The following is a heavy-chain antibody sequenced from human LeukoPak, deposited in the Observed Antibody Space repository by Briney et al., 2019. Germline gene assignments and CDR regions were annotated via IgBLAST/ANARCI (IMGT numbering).Heavy chain of an antibody. D-gene: IGHD2-2*01. CDR3: ARVLLVPAACRIVSYYYYGMDV. Sequence: GGSLRLSCAASGFTFSSYWMSWVRQAPGKGLEWVANIKQDRSEKYYADSVKGRFTISRDNAKNSLYLQMNSLRAEDTAVYYRARVLLVPAACRIVSYYYYGMDVWGQGTTVTVSS. V-gene: IGHV3-7*01. CDR1: GFTFSSYW. CDR2: IKQDRSEK. J-gene: IGHJ6*02.